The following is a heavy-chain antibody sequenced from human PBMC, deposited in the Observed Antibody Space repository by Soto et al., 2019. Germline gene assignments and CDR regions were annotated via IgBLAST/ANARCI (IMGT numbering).Heavy chain of an antibody. CDR1: GYTFTSCG. J-gene: IGHJ3*02. D-gene: IGHD2-2*01. Sequence: ASVKVSCKASGYTFTSCGISWVRQAPGQGLEWMGWISAYNGNTNYAQKLQGRVTMTTDTSTSTAYMELRSLRSDDTAVYYCARPHPGTSCYAAFDIWGQGAMVTVSS. V-gene: IGHV1-18*01. CDR2: ISAYNGNT. CDR3: ARPHPGTSCYAAFDI.